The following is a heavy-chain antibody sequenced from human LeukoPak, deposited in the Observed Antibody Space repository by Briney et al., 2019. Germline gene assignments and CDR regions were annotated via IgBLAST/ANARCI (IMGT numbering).Heavy chain of an antibody. CDR3: ARGSRIAVRLDY. D-gene: IGHD6-19*01. CDR2: INHSGST. J-gene: IGHJ4*02. CDR1: GGSFSGYY. Sequence: PSETLSLTCAVYGGSFSGYYWSWIRQPPGKGLEWIGEINHSGSTNYNPSLKSRVTISVDTSKNQFSLQLRSVTAADTAVYYCARGSRIAVRLDYWGQGTLVTVSS. V-gene: IGHV4-34*01.